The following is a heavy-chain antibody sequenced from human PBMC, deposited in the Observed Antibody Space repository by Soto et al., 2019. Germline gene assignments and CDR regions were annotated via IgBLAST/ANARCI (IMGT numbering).Heavy chain of an antibody. CDR3: ALEPTGTAGFDY. J-gene: IGHJ4*02. CDR1: GHTFTGHH. V-gene: IGHV1-2*02. D-gene: IGHD2-21*02. CDR2: IDLDSGDT. Sequence: QVQMVQSGAEVKKPGASVKVSCKASGHTFTGHHMHWVRQAPGQGLAWMGLIDLDSGDTTYAQKFQGRVTSTSDTSITTAYMELRGLISDDTAVYYCALEPTGTAGFDYWGQGTLVTVSS.